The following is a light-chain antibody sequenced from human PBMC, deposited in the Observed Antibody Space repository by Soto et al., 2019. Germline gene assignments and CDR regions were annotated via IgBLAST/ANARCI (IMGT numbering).Light chain of an antibody. V-gene: IGKV1-33*01. Sequence: DIQMTQSPSSLSASVGDRVTITCQASQDISIYLNWYQQKPGNAPKLLIYAAYNLEIGVPSRFSGSGSGTDFSFTINSLQPEDVSTYLCQQYNNLPSFGPGTKVDIK. J-gene: IGKJ3*01. CDR1: QDISIY. CDR2: AAY. CDR3: QQYNNLPS.